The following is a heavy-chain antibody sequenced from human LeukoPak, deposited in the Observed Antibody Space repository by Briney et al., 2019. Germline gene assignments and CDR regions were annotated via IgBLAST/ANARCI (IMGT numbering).Heavy chain of an antibody. CDR3: ATRLTTVTITGYFQH. CDR1: GYTLTELS. D-gene: IGHD4-11*01. Sequence: ASVEVSCKVSGYTLTELSMHWVRQAPGKGLEWMGGFDPEDGETIYAQKFQGRVTMTEDTSTDTAYMELSSLRSEDTAVYYCATRLTTVTITGYFQHWGQGTLVTVSS. V-gene: IGHV1-24*01. CDR2: FDPEDGET. J-gene: IGHJ1*01.